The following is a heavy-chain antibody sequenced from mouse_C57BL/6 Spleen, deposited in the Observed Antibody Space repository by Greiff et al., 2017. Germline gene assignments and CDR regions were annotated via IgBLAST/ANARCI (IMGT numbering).Heavy chain of an antibody. CDR3: AGGITTVVDDYAMDY. J-gene: IGHJ4*01. CDR1: GYTFTSYW. V-gene: IGHV1-59*01. CDR2: IDPSDSYT. D-gene: IGHD1-1*01. Sequence: VKLQQPGAELVRPGTSVKLSCKASGYTFTSYWMHWVKQRPGQGLEWIGVIDPSDSYTNYNQKFKGKATLTVDTSSSTAYMQLSSLTSEDSAVYYCAGGITTVVDDYAMDYWGQGTSVTVSS.